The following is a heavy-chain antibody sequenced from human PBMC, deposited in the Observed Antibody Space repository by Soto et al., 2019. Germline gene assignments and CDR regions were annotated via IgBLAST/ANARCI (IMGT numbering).Heavy chain of an antibody. CDR1: GGSFSGYY. Sequence: TSETLSLTCAVYGGSFSGYYWSWIRQPPGKGLEWIGEINHSGSTNYNPSLKSRVTISVDTSKNQFSLKLSSVTAADTAVYYCARGACSGGSCYTFDYWGQGTLVTVSS. D-gene: IGHD2-15*01. J-gene: IGHJ4*02. V-gene: IGHV4-34*01. CDR3: ARGACSGGSCYTFDY. CDR2: INHSGST.